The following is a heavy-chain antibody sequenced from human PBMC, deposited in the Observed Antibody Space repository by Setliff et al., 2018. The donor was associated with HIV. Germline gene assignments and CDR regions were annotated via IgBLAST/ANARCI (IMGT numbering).Heavy chain of an antibody. CDR3: ARVRFSFNNVRCFDL. J-gene: IGHJ2*01. D-gene: IGHD1-20*01. V-gene: IGHV4-34*01. Sequence: PSETLSLTCAVYRGSFSHYYWTWIRQSPGKGLEWIAEINQERTTFYNPYLKSRLIMSLDTSRNEVSLRLNSVTAADTATYFCARVRFSFNNVRCFDLWGPGTRVTVSS. CDR1: RGSFSHYY. CDR2: INQERTT.